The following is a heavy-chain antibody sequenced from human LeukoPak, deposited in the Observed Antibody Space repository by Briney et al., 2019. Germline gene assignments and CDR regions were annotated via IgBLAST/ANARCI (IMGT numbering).Heavy chain of an antibody. CDR3: ARPGGASLSYRDV. V-gene: IGHV5-51*01. CDR1: GYSFTNYW. D-gene: IGHD1-26*01. CDR2: IYRSDSDT. J-gene: IGHJ6*03. Sequence: GESLKISCKGSGYSFTNYWIGWVRQMPGKGVEWMGIIYRSDSDTRYSPSFQGQVTISADKSISIAYLQWSSLKASDTAMYYCARPGGASLSYRDVRGKGTTFPVSS.